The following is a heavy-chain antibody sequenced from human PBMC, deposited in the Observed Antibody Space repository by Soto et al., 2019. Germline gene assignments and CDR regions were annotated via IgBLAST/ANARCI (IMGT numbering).Heavy chain of an antibody. CDR3: ARTLDYGHMDV. V-gene: IGHV4-59*02. Sequence: PSETLSLTCSFSGDSVTSHYLTWIRQSPEKGLEWIGYMYCSGSTHYNPSLKSRLTISVDRSKNQFSLKLSSVTAADTAVYYCARTLDYGHMDVWGKGTTVPVSS. CDR2: MYCSGST. D-gene: IGHD3-16*01. CDR1: GDSVTSHY. J-gene: IGHJ6*03.